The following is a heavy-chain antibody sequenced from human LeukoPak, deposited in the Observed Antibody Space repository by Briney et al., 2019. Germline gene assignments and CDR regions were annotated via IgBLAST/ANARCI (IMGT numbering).Heavy chain of an antibody. CDR1: GFTFSDYY. V-gene: IGHV3-11*04. CDR2: ISSSGSTI. D-gene: IGHD3-3*01. CDR3: ARALYDFWSGYLGGMDV. Sequence: GGSLRLSCAASGFTFSDYYMSWIRQAPGKGLEWVSYISSSGSTIYYADSVKGRFTISRDNAKNSLYLQMNSLRAGDTAVYYCARALYDFWSGYLGGMDVWGQGTTVTVSS. J-gene: IGHJ6*02.